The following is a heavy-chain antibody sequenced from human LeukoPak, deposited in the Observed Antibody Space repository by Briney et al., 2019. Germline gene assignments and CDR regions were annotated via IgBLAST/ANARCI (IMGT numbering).Heavy chain of an antibody. Sequence: GWSLRLSCAASGFTFSSYWMSWVRQAPGKGLEWVANIKQDGSEKSDVDSVKGRFTISRDNTKNSLYLQMNSLRAEDTAVYFCAREWAGPSFDYWGQGTLVTVSS. J-gene: IGHJ4*02. CDR3: AREWAGPSFDY. CDR1: GFTFSSYW. D-gene: IGHD6-19*01. CDR2: IKQDGSEK. V-gene: IGHV3-7*01.